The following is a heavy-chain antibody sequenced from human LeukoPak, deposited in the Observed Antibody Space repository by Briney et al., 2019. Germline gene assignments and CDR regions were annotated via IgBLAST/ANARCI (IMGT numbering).Heavy chain of an antibody. J-gene: IGHJ4*02. Sequence: GGSLRLSCAASGFTVSSNYMSWVRQAPGKGLEWVSVIYSGGSTYYADSVKGRFTISRDNSKNTLYLQMNSLRAEDTAVYYCEREYSYGNFDYWGQGTLVTVSS. CDR3: EREYSYGNFDY. V-gene: IGHV3-66*01. D-gene: IGHD5-18*01. CDR1: GFTVSSNY. CDR2: IYSGGST.